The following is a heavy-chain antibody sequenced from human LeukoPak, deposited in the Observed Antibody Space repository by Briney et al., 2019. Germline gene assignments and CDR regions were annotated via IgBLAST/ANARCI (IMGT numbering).Heavy chain of an antibody. Sequence: EASVKVSCNASGGTFSSHGISWVRQPPGQGLEWMGGIFPVGGRAIYAQKFQGRVTITADPSTTTANMELSSLTSEDTAVYYCARGGYLAYCGGDCHRYFDSWGQGTLVRVSS. V-gene: IGHV1-69*01. CDR2: IFPVGGRA. D-gene: IGHD2-21*02. CDR1: GGTFSSHG. J-gene: IGHJ4*02. CDR3: ARGGYLAYCGGDCHRYFDS.